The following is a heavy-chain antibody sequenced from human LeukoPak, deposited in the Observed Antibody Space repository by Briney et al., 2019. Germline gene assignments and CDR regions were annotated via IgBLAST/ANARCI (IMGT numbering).Heavy chain of an antibody. D-gene: IGHD1-14*01. CDR3: AREVWGPEY. V-gene: IGHV3-30-3*01. CDR2: ISYDGSNK. CDR1: GFTFSSYA. Sequence: GGSLRLSCAASGFTFSSYAMHWVRQAPGKGLEWVAVISYDGSNKYYADSVKGRFTISRDNTKNSVYLQMSSLRAEDTAVYYCAREVWGPEYWGQGTLVTVSS. J-gene: IGHJ4*02.